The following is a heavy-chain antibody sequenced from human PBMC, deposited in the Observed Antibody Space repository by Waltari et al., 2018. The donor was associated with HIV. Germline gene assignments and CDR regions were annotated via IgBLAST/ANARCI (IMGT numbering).Heavy chain of an antibody. V-gene: IGHV1-69*01. Sequence: QVQLVQSGAEGEKPGSSVNVSCKASGGTFSSYAIRWLRTAPGKGLEWMGGIIPIFGTANYAQKFQGRVTITADESTSTAYMGLSSLRSEDTAVYYCARGSWDYVWGSYQTIRYFDYWGQGTLVTVSS. J-gene: IGHJ4*02. D-gene: IGHD3-16*02. CDR3: ARGSWDYVWGSYQTIRYFDY. CDR2: IIPIFGTA. CDR1: GGTFSSYA.